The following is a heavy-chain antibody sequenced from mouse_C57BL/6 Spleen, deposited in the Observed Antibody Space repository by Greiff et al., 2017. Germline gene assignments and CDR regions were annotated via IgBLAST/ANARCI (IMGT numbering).Heavy chain of an antibody. D-gene: IGHD1-1*01. CDR3: TLDGSSYIWDFEG. CDR2: IDPENGDT. V-gene: IGHV14-4*01. Sequence: VQLQQSGAELVRPGASVKLSCTASGFTIKADYMPWVKQRPEQGLEWIGWIDPENGDTEYASKFQGKATITADTSSNTAYRQLSSLTSEDTAVYYGTLDGSSYIWDFEGWGTGTTVTVAS. CDR1: GFTIKADY. J-gene: IGHJ1*03.